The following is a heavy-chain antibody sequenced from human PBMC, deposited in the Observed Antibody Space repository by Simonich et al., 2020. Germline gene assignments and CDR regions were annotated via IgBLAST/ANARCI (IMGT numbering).Heavy chain of an antibody. CDR2: IRSRSSYI. J-gene: IGHJ4*02. CDR3: ARDTSYYGSGSYYFDY. V-gene: IGHV3-21*01. D-gene: IGHD3-10*01. CDR1: GITFSSYS. Sequence: GGGLVKPGGSLRLSCAASGITFSSYSMNLVRQAPGKGLEWVSSIRSRSSYIYYADSVKGRFTISRDNAKNSRYLQMNSLSSEDTAVYYCARDTSYYGSGSYYFDYWGQGTLVTVSS.